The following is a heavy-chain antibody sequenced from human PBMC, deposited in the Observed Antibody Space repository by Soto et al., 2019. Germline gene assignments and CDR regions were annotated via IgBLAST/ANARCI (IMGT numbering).Heavy chain of an antibody. CDR1: GFALSYYN. J-gene: IGHJ4*02. CDR3: VRDSAYSFDY. Sequence: EVQLVESGGGFVQPGGSLRLSCAASGFALSYYNMKWVRQAPGKGLEWISDISSSSGATYYADSVKGRFTISRDYAKNSLYLQMNNLRVEDTAIYYCVRDSAYSFDYWGQGTLVTVSS. CDR2: ISSSSGAT. D-gene: IGHD2-21*01. V-gene: IGHV3-48*01.